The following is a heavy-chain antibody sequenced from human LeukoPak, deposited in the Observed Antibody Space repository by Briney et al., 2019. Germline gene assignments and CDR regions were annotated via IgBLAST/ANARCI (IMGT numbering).Heavy chain of an antibody. CDR3: ARDSGPPYYDFWSGYNHYGMDV. D-gene: IGHD3-3*01. V-gene: IGHV1-69*04. CDR1: GGTFSSYA. CDR2: IIPILGIA. Sequence: SVKVSCKASGGTFSSYAISWVRQAPGQGLEWMGRIIPILGIANYAQKFQGRVTITADKSTSTAYMELSSLRSEDTAVYYCARDSGPPYYDFWSGYNHYGMDVWGQGTTVTVSS. J-gene: IGHJ6*02.